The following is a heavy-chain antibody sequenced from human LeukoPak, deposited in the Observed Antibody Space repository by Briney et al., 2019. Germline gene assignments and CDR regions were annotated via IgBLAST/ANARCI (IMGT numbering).Heavy chain of an antibody. Sequence: PSQTLSLTCTVSGGSISSGSYHWSWIRQPAGKGLEWIGRIYTSGSTNYNPSLKSRVTISVDTSKNQFSLKLSSVTAADTAVYYCARLAYSSSWYWAFDIWGQGTMVTVS. J-gene: IGHJ3*02. CDR2: IYTSGST. D-gene: IGHD6-13*01. CDR3: ARLAYSSSWYWAFDI. V-gene: IGHV4-61*02. CDR1: GGSISSGSYH.